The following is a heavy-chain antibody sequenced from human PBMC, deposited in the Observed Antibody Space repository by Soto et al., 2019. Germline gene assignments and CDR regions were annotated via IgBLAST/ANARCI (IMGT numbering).Heavy chain of an antibody. CDR2: ISFDGSDK. V-gene: IGHV3-30*03. CDR3: AEEVLSSGGYYSES. CDR1: GFTFSAYG. D-gene: IGHD3-22*01. Sequence: QVQLVESGGGVVQPGRSLRLSCVASGFTFSAYGMHWVRQAPGKGLEWVAVISFDGSDKHYADSAKGRLTVSRDNSKNRLYLQINSLRTADTAGYYCAEEVLSSGGYYSESWGQGTPVTVSS. J-gene: IGHJ4*02.